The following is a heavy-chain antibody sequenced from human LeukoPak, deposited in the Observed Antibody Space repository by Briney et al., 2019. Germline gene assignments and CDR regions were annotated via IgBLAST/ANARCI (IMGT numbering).Heavy chain of an antibody. J-gene: IGHJ4*02. CDR1: GYSFSSDYF. CDR2: IYHGGST. CDR3: AGANYGSGTYSFSGPYFDY. D-gene: IGHD3-10*01. Sequence: PSETLSLTCAVSGYSFSSDYFWGWIRHPPRGVQEWIGSIYHGGSTYYNPSLKSRVTISVDTSKKQFSLKLNSVTAADTAVYYCAGANYGSGTYSFSGPYFDYWGQGTLVTVSS. V-gene: IGHV4-38-2*01.